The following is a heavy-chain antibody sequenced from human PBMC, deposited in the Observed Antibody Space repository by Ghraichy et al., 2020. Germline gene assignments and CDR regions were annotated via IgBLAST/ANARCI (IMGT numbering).Heavy chain of an antibody. CDR3: ARGLRPSNYYYYMDV. Sequence: SETLSLTCAVYGGSFSGYYWSWIRQPPGKGLEWIGEINHSRSTNYNPSLKSRVTISVDTSKNQFSLKLSSVTAADTAVYYCARGLRPSNYYYYMDVWGKGTTVTVSS. J-gene: IGHJ6*03. CDR2: INHSRST. CDR1: GGSFSGYY. V-gene: IGHV4-34*01. D-gene: IGHD4-11*01.